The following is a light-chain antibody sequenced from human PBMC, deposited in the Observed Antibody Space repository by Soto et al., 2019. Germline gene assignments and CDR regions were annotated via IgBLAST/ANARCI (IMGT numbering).Light chain of an antibody. V-gene: IGKV3-15*01. Sequence: EIVMTQSPATLSVSPGERATLACRASQSVSGNLAWYQQKPGQAPRLLIYGASTRATGIPARFSGSGYGTEFTLTISSLQSEHFVDYYCQQYNNWPLTFGGGTKVEIK. CDR3: QQYNNWPLT. CDR2: GAS. CDR1: QSVSGN. J-gene: IGKJ4*01.